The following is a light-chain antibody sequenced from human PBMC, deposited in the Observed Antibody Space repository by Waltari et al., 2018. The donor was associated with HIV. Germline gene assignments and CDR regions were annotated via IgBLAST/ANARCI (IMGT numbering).Light chain of an antibody. Sequence: AVTQPASVSGLPGQSTTISCTGDDTDFSLYTFVAWYQQHSGNPPRLILYDLDRRASGVSDLFSGSMSGNTASLTISGLRAEDEGHYYCASFTGDNTVMFGGGTEVTVL. CDR1: DTDFSLYTF. CDR2: DLD. V-gene: IGLV2-14*03. J-gene: IGLJ3*02. CDR3: ASFTGDNTVM.